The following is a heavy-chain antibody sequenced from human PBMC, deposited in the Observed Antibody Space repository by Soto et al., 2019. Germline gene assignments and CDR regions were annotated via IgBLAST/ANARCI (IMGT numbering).Heavy chain of an antibody. CDR2: IYHSVIT. V-gene: IGHV4-31*03. D-gene: IGHD6-19*01. Sequence: SETLSLTCTVSGGSISSGGYYWSWIRQHPGKGLEWIGYIYHSVITYYNPSLKSRVTISVDASKNQFSLALTSVTAADTALYFCARYRRGTGWYYLDYWGQGILVTVSS. CDR1: GGSISSGGYY. CDR3: ARYRRGTGWYYLDY. J-gene: IGHJ4*02.